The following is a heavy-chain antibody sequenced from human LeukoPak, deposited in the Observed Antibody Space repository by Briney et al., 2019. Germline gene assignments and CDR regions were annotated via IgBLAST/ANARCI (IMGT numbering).Heavy chain of an antibody. Sequence: GGTLRLSCAASGFTFSSYGMSWVRQAPGKGLEWVSAISGSGGSTYYADSVKGRFTISRDNSKNTMYLQMNSLRAEDTAVYYCAKELRGERGFDYWGQGTLVTVSS. CDR2: ISGSGGST. D-gene: IGHD1-1*01. CDR3: AKELRGERGFDY. J-gene: IGHJ4*02. CDR1: GFTFSSYG. V-gene: IGHV3-23*01.